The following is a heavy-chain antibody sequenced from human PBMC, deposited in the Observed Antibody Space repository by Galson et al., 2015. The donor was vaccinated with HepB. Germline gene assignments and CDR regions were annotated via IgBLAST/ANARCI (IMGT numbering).Heavy chain of an antibody. CDR2: IYYSGST. D-gene: IGHD5-24*01. V-gene: IGHV4-59*01. CDR3: ARSRDGYNYVAFDI. Sequence: ETLSLTCTVSGGSISSYYWSWIRQPPGKGLEWIGYIYYSGSTNYNPSLKSRVTISVDTSKNQFSLKLSSVTAADTAVYYCARSRDGYNYVAFDIWGQGTMVTVSS. J-gene: IGHJ3*02. CDR1: GGSISSYY.